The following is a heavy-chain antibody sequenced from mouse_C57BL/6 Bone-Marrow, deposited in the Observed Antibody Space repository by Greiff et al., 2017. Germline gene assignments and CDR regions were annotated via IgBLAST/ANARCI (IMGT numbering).Heavy chain of an antibody. CDR1: GYTFTSYW. J-gene: IGHJ4*01. V-gene: IGHV1-50*01. D-gene: IGHD1-1*01. CDR2: IDPSDSYT. CDR3: ARENYYYGSSYAYYYAMDY. Sequence: QVQLKQPGAELVKPGASVKLSCKASGYTFTSYWMQWVKQRPGQGLEWIGEIDPSDSYTNYTQKFKGKATLTVDTSSSTAYMQLSSLTSEDSAVYYCARENYYYGSSYAYYYAMDYWGQGTSVTVSS.